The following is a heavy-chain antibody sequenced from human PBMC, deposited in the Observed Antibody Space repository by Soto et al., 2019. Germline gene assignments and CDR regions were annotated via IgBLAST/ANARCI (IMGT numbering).Heavy chain of an antibody. CDR3: AVGRYYYDSSGYYAY. CDR1: GFTFSSYS. D-gene: IGHD3-22*01. CDR2: ISSSSSYI. V-gene: IGHV3-21*01. Sequence: PGGSLRLSCAASGFTFSSYSMNWVRQAPGKGLEWVSSISSSSSYIYYADSVKGRFTISRDNAKNSLYLQMNSLRAEDTAVYYCAVGRYYYDSSGYYAYWGQGTLVPVSS. J-gene: IGHJ4*02.